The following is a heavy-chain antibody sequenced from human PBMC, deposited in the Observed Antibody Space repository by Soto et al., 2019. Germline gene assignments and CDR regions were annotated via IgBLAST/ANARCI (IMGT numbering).Heavy chain of an antibody. Sequence: EVQLVESGGGLVEPGGSLRLSCAASGFTFSVYSMNWVRQAPGKGLEWVSSISSSSNSIYYTDSVQGRFTISRDNAKNSLYLQMNSLRAEDTAVYYCARGSGSLLKAAFDYWGQGTLVTVSS. D-gene: IGHD1-26*01. V-gene: IGHV3-21*01. CDR2: ISSSSNSI. CDR3: ARGSGSLLKAAFDY. J-gene: IGHJ4*02. CDR1: GFTFSVYS.